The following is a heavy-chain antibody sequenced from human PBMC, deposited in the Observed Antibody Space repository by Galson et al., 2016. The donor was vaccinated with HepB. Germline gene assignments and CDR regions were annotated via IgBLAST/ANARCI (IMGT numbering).Heavy chain of an antibody. D-gene: IGHD2-8*01. J-gene: IGHJ6*02. CDR3: AWKDCTNTGCYLPHFYYHGMDV. CDR1: GGTFSSYA. CDR2: ITPIFGTS. Sequence: SVKVSCKASGGTFSSYAVSWVRQAPGQGLEWMGGITPIFGTSNYAQKFQGRVTITADKSTNTAYLELSSLRCEDTAVYYCAWKDCTNTGCYLPHFYYHGMDVWGQGTRVTVS. V-gene: IGHV1-69*06.